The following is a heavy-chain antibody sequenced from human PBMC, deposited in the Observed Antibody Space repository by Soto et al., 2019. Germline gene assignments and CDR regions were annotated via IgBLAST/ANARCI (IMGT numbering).Heavy chain of an antibody. CDR1: GYSISSAYY. Sequence: PSETLSLTCVVSGYSISSAYYWGWIRQPPGKGLEWIGSVYHSGSTYYNPSLKSRITISVDTSNNQFSLKLTSVTAADTAVYYCARVHVMVVAGSTFDYWGHGTLVTVSS. CDR2: VYHSGST. D-gene: IGHD6-19*01. V-gene: IGHV4-38-2*01. CDR3: ARVHVMVVAGSTFDY. J-gene: IGHJ4*01.